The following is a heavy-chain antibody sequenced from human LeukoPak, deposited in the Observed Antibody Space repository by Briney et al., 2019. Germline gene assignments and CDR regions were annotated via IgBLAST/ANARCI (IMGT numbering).Heavy chain of an antibody. J-gene: IGHJ4*02. Sequence: GGSLRLSCAASGFAFSSNWMHWVRQTPGKGLVWVSRINSGGSGTSYTDSVEGRFTISRDNAKNTLYLQMNSLRAEDTAVYYCATSLGPLTEYWGQGTLVTVSS. CDR2: INSGGSGT. CDR3: ATSLGPLTEY. CDR1: GFAFSSNW. D-gene: IGHD7-27*01. V-gene: IGHV3-74*01.